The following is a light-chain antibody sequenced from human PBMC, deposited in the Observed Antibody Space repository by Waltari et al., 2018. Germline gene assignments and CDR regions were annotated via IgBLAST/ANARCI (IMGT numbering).Light chain of an antibody. V-gene: IGLV2-14*03. CDR3: SSYASSSSGV. Sequence: QSALTQPASVSGSPRQSLTISCTGPSRDIVNHDYVPWYQQPPGKAPKLMIYDVSNRPSGVSNRFSGSKSGNTASLTISGLQAEDEADYYCSSYASSSSGVFGGGTKLTVL. CDR2: DVS. CDR1: SRDIVNHDY. J-gene: IGLJ2*01.